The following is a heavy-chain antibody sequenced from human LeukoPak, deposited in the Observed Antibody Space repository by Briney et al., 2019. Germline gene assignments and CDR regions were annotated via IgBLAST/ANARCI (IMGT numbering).Heavy chain of an antibody. CDR1: GYTFSAYG. CDR3: AKENLTGYTYGNFDS. CDR2: IPYDGSNN. D-gene: IGHD5-18*01. Sequence: GRSLRLSCAASGYTFSAYGMHWVRQAPGKGLEWVAVIPYDGSNNYYADSVKGRFTISRDNSKNTLYLQMNSLRAEDTAVCYCAKENLTGYTYGNFDSWGQGTLVTVSS. V-gene: IGHV3-30*18. J-gene: IGHJ4*02.